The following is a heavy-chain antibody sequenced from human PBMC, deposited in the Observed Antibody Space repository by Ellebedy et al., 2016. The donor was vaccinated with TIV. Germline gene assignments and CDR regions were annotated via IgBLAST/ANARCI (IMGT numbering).Heavy chain of an antibody. V-gene: IGHV3-23*01. CDR2: ISANGWTT. J-gene: IGHJ4*02. CDR3: ARRSTEFAFDS. Sequence: GESLKISCAASGFTFSTYPMNWVRQAPGKGLEWVSIISANGWTTYYADSVKGRFTISRDNSKNTLFLQISSLRAEDTAVYFCARRSTEFAFDSWGQGTLVTVSS. CDR1: GFTFSTYP. D-gene: IGHD2-8*02.